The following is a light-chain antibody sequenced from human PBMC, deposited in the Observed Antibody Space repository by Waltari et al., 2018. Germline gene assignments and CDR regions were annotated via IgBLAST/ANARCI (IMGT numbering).Light chain of an antibody. CDR2: DSS. CDR3: QQRSHWPRT. V-gene: IGKV3-11*01. CDR1: QCVYNY. J-gene: IGKJ3*01. Sequence: EIVLTQSPATLSLSPGERATLSCRASQCVYNYLAWYQQKPGQAPRLLIYDSSNRATGIPARFSGSGSGTDFTLTISSLEPEDFAVYYCQQRSHWPRTFGPGTKVDIK.